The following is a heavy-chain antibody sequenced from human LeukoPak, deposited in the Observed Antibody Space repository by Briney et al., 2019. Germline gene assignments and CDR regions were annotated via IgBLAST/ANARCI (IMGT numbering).Heavy chain of an antibody. CDR1: GYTFPNNY. Sequence: GSVKVSCKASGYTFPNNYFHWVGKAPGQGLEWMGMIYPRDGSTSYAQNFQGRVTVTRDTSTTTVHMELRGLRSEDTAVYYCARDQEGFDYWGQGTVVTVSS. V-gene: IGHV1-46*01. CDR3: ARDQEGFDY. CDR2: IYPRDGST. J-gene: IGHJ4*02.